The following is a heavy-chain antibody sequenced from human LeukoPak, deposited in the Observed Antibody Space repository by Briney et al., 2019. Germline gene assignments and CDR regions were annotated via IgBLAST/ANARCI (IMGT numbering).Heavy chain of an antibody. D-gene: IGHD1-26*01. Sequence: GGSLRLSCAASAFTFDDYGMSWVRQAPGKGLEWVSGINWNGGSTGYADSVKGRFTISRDNAKNSLYLQMNSLRAEDTALYYCARDSGSYYAFDYWGQGTLVTVSS. CDR3: ARDSGSYYAFDY. CDR2: INWNGGST. J-gene: IGHJ4*02. CDR1: AFTFDDYG. V-gene: IGHV3-20*04.